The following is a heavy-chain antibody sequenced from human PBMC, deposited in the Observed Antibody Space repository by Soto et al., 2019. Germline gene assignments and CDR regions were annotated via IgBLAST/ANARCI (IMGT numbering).Heavy chain of an antibody. Sequence: SETLSLTCTVSGASIRSTDYYWSWIRQAPGKGLEWIGYVYYTGSTYYNPSLMSRLTISVDTSKNQFSLKLTSVTAAETAVYYCVRTARQGAVAPHWFDRWGQGTMVTVSS. J-gene: IGHJ5*01. CDR2: VYYTGST. D-gene: IGHD2-21*02. V-gene: IGHV4-30-4*01. CDR3: VRTARQGAVAPHWFDR. CDR1: GASIRSTDYY.